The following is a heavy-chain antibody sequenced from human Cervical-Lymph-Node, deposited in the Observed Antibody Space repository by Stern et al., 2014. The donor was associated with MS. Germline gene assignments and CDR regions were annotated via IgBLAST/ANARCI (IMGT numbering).Heavy chain of an antibody. CDR1: GFTFDDYA. CDR2: ISWNSGSI. D-gene: IGHD5-18*01. CDR3: AKGLSLHTAMVFFDY. J-gene: IGHJ4*02. Sequence: EVQLVESGGGLVQPGRSLRLSCAASGFTFDDYAMHWVRQAPGKGLEWVSGISWNSGSIGYADSVKGRFTISRDNAKNSLYLQMNSLRAEDTALYYCAKGLSLHTAMVFFDYWGQGTLVTVSS. V-gene: IGHV3-9*01.